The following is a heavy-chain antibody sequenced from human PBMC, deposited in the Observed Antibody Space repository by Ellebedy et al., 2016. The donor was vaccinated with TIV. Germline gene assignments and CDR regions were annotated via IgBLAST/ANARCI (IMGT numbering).Heavy chain of an antibody. CDR3: ARPWVEMATIGDAFDI. D-gene: IGHD5-24*01. Sequence: GESLKISCAASGFTFSSYAMSWVRQAPGKGLEWVSAISGSGGSTYYADAVKGRFTISRDNSKNTLYLHMKSLRAEDTAVYYCARPWVEMATIGDAFDIWGQGTMVTVFS. CDR1: GFTFSSYA. J-gene: IGHJ3*02. V-gene: IGHV3-23*01. CDR2: ISGSGGST.